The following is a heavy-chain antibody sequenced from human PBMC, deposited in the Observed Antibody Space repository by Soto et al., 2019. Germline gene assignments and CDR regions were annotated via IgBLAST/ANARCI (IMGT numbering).Heavy chain of an antibody. CDR3: ARERKFDFWRKGLDV. Sequence: QPQLVQSGAEGKKPGASLKVSGKASGYTFTSYDTNWVQQAPGKGLDWLGWMDPNRGSTGYAQNFQGRVTMPRNISIYTAHVELSSLRSEDTAVYYCARERKFDFWRKGLDVWGQGTTVTVSS. V-gene: IGHV1-8*01. CDR2: MDPNRGST. J-gene: IGHJ6*02. D-gene: IGHD3-3*01. CDR1: GYTFTSYD.